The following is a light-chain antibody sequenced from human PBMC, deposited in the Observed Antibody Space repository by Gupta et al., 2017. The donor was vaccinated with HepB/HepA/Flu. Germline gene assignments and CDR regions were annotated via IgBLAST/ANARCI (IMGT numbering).Light chain of an antibody. CDR1: SSDVGAYHY. Sequence: QSALPQPASVSGSPGQSITISCTGTSSDVGAYHYVSWYQQHPGRAPKLMIYDVSNRPSGVSNRFSGSKSGNTASLTISGLQTDDESDYYCSSYTSISTHVFGTGTKVTVL. J-gene: IGLJ1*01. CDR3: SSYTSISTHV. CDR2: DVS. V-gene: IGLV2-14*03.